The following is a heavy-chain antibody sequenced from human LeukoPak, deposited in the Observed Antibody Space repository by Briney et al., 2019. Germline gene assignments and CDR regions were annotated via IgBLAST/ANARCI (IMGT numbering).Heavy chain of an antibody. Sequence: PGGSLKLSCAASGFTFSSYAMGWVRQAPGKGLEWVSAISGSGGSTYYADSVKGRFTISRDNSKNTLYLQMNSLRAEDTAVYYCAKEGYYYYGMDVWGQGTTVTVSS. CDR2: ISGSGGST. CDR3: AKEGYYYYGMDV. CDR1: GFTFSSYA. V-gene: IGHV3-23*01. J-gene: IGHJ6*02.